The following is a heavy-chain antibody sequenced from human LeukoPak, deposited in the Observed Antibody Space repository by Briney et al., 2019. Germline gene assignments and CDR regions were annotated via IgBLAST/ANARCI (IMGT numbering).Heavy chain of an antibody. CDR1: GGSISSYY. CDR2: IYYSGST. Sequence: SSGTLSLTCTVSGGSISSYYWSWIRQPPGKGLEWIGYIYYSGSTNYNPSLKSRVTISVDTSKNQFSLKLSSVTAADTAVYYCARVGNWNDGYYYYYMDVWGKGTTVTVSS. CDR3: ARVGNWNDGYYYYYMDV. V-gene: IGHV4-59*01. D-gene: IGHD1-1*01. J-gene: IGHJ6*03.